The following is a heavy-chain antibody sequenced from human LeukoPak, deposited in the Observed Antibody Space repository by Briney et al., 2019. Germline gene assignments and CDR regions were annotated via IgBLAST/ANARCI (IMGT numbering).Heavy chain of an antibody. D-gene: IGHD3-10*01. CDR1: GFTFSSYS. CDR3: ARSAGGPITMVRGVIRALAFDI. CDR2: ISSSSSYI. Sequence: GGSLRLSCAASGFTFSSYSMSWVRQAPGKGLEWVSSISSSSSYIYYADSVKGRFTISRDNAKNSLYLQMNSLRAEDTAVYYCARSAGGPITMVRGVIRALAFDIWGQGTMVTVSS. V-gene: IGHV3-21*01. J-gene: IGHJ3*02.